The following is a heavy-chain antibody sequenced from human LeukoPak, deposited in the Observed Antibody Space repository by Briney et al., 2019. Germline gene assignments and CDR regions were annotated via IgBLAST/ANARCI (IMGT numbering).Heavy chain of an antibody. CDR1: GFTFRSYW. V-gene: IGHV3-7*01. CDR3: ARDRRGYDASGHYYRHFDF. D-gene: IGHD3-22*01. CDR2: IKQDGSEI. Sequence: GGSLRLSCAVSGFTFRSYWMSWVRQAPGKGLERVANIKQDGSEIYYVDSVKGRFTISRDNAKNALYLQMNSLRVEDTGIYYCARDRRGYDASGHYYRHFDFWGQGTLVTVSS. J-gene: IGHJ4*02.